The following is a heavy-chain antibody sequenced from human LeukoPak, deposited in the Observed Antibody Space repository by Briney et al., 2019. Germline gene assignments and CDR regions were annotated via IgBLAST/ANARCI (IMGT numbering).Heavy chain of an antibody. J-gene: IGHJ4*02. CDR1: GFTFSSYA. V-gene: IGHV3-23*01. D-gene: IGHD3-9*01. CDR2: ISGSGGST. Sequence: GGSLRLACAASGFTFSSYAMSWVRQAPGKGLEWVSAISGSGGSTYYADSVKGRFTISRDNSKNTLYLQMNSLRAEDTAVYYCAKSVSDDILTYFDYWGQGTLSPSPQ. CDR3: AKSVSDDILTYFDY.